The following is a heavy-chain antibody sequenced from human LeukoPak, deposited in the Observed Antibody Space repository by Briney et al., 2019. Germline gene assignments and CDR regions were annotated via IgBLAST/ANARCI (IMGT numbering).Heavy chain of an antibody. Sequence: GGSLRLSCAASGFTLSSYAMSWVRQGPGKGLEWVSAFSGSGSSTYYADSVKGRFTISRDNSKNTLYLQMNSLRAEDTAVYYCARGGLNYDLLTGYYNGDNFDSWGQGTLVTVSS. D-gene: IGHD3-9*01. CDR2: FSGSGSST. CDR1: GFTLSSYA. CDR3: ARGGLNYDLLTGYYNGDNFDS. V-gene: IGHV3-23*01. J-gene: IGHJ4*02.